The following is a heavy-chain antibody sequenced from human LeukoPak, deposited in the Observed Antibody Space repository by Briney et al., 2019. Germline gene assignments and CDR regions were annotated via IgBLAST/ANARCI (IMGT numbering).Heavy chain of an antibody. J-gene: IGHJ5*02. CDR2: INYSEST. CDR3: ARDAFHRDDYNAA. V-gene: IGHV4-59*01. Sequence: SETLSLTCTISGASISSFYWSWIRQPPGKGLEWIGCINYSESTNYNPSLKSRVTISIDTSKNQMSLKLRSVIAADTAVYYCARDAFHRDDYNAAWGQGALVSVSS. D-gene: IGHD5-24*01. CDR1: GASISSFY.